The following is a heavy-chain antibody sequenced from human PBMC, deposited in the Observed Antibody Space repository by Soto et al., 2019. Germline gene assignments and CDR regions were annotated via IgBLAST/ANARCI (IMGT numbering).Heavy chain of an antibody. V-gene: IGHV4-34*01. CDR2: INHSGST. CDR3: ARTRGVVVPAAIPRRDAFDI. D-gene: IGHD2-2*02. J-gene: IGHJ3*02. CDR1: GGSFSGYY. Sequence: SETLSLTCAVYGGSFSGYYWSWIRQPPGKGLEWIGEINHSGSTNYNPSLKSQVTISVDTSKNQFSLKLSSVTAADTAVYYCARTRGVVVPAAIPRRDAFDIWGQGTMVTVSS.